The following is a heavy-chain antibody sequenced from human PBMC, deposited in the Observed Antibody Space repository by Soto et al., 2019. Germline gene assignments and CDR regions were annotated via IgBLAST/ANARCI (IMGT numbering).Heavy chain of an antibody. D-gene: IGHD2-15*01. J-gene: IGHJ5*02. V-gene: IGHV3-30*18. CDR2: ISYDGSNK. CDR1: GFTFSSYG. CDR3: AKDQGILFAPNWFDP. Sequence: GESLKISCAASGFTFSSYGMHWVRQAPGKGLEWVAVISYDGSNKYYADSVKGRFTISRDNSKNTLYLQMNSLRAEDTAVYYCAKDQGILFAPNWFDPWGQGTLVTVSS.